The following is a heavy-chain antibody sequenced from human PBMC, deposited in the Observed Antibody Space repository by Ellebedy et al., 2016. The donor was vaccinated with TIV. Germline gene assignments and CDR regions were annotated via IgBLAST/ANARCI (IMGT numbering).Heavy chain of an antibody. CDR2: ISSSSSYI. CDR3: ARVEAVEYYYDSSGYYRAFDI. J-gene: IGHJ3*02. D-gene: IGHD3-22*01. Sequence: GESLKISCAASGFTFSSYSMNWVRQAPGKGLEWVSSISSSSSYIYYADSVKGRFTISRDNAKNSLYLQMNSLRAEDTAVYYCARVEAVEYYYDSSGYYRAFDIWGQGTMVTVSS. V-gene: IGHV3-21*01. CDR1: GFTFSSYS.